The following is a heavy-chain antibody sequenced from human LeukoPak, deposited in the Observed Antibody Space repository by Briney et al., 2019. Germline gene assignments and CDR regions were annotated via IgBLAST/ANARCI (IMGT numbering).Heavy chain of an antibody. CDR1: GGSISSYY. CDR3: ARGGWYPESFQH. J-gene: IGHJ1*01. Sequence: PSETLSLTCTVSGGSISSYYWNWIRQPPGKGLEWIGYIYYSGSANYNPSLKSRVTISVDTSKNQFSLKLSSVTAADTAVYYCARGGWYPESFQHWGQGALVTVSS. CDR2: IYYSGSA. D-gene: IGHD6-19*01. V-gene: IGHV4-59*01.